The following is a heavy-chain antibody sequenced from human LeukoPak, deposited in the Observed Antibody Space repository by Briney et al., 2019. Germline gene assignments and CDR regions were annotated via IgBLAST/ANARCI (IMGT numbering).Heavy chain of an antibody. CDR2: IYHTGTT. Sequence: SETLSLTCAVSGGSISSTNWWSWVRQPPGKGLEWIGEIYHTGTTNYNPSLKSRVTISVDMSKNQFSLKLSSVTAADTAVYYCARGFGYYDSSGYHFDYWGQGTLVTVSS. V-gene: IGHV4-4*02. J-gene: IGHJ4*02. CDR3: ARGFGYYDSSGYHFDY. D-gene: IGHD3-22*01. CDR1: GGSISSTNW.